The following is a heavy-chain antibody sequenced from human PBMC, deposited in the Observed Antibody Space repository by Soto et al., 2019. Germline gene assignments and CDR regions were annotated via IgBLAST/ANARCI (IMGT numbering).Heavy chain of an antibody. Sequence: NPSETLSLTCAVYGGSFSGYYWSWIRQPPGKGLEWIGEINHSGSTNYNPSLKSRVTISVDTSKNQFSLKLSSVTAADTAAYYCARGKLSDYVWGSYRYHFDYWGQGTVVTVS. CDR2: INHSGST. CDR1: GGSFSGYY. CDR3: ARGKLSDYVWGSYRYHFDY. J-gene: IGHJ4*02. D-gene: IGHD3-16*02. V-gene: IGHV4-34*01.